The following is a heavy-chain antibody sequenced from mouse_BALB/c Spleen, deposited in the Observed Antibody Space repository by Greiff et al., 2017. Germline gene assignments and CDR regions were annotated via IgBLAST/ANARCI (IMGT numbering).Heavy chain of an antibody. V-gene: IGHV14-1*02. CDR2: IDPENGNT. Sequence: VQLQQSGAELVRPGALVKLSCKASGFTFKDYYMHWVKQRPEQGLEWIGWIDPENGNTIYDPKFQGKATITADTSSNTAYLQLSSLTSEDTAVYYCARRTRGYAMDYWGQGTSVTVSS. CDR1: GFTFKDYY. CDR3: ARRTRGYAMDY. J-gene: IGHJ4*01.